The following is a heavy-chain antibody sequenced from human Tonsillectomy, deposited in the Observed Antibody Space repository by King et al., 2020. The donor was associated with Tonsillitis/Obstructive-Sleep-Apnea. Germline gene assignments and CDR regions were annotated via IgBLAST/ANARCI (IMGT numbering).Heavy chain of an antibody. CDR2: ISSSSSYT. CDR3: ARDLSVIAVAGSWYFEL. CDR1: GFIFSDYY. D-gene: IGHD6-19*01. Sequence: VQLVESGGGLVKPGGSLRLSCAASGFIFSDYYMTWIRQAPGKGLEWVSYISSSSSYTNYADSVKGRFTISRDNAKNSLYLQMNTLRAEDTAVYYCARDLSVIAVAGSWYFELWGRGTLVTVSS. J-gene: IGHJ2*01. V-gene: IGHV3-11*06.